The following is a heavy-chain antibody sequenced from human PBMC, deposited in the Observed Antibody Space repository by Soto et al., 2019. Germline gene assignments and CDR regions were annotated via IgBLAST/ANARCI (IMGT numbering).Heavy chain of an antibody. CDR3: ARGRIMITFGGVIPEYYFDY. D-gene: IGHD3-16*02. CDR1: GGSISSYY. J-gene: IGHJ4*02. CDR2: IYYSGST. V-gene: IGHV4-59*01. Sequence: ETLSLTCTVSGGSISSYYWSWIRQPPGKGLEWIGYIYYSGSTNYNPSLKSRVTISVDTSKNQFSLKLSSVTAADTAVYYCARGRIMITFGGVIPEYYFDYWGQGTLVTVSS.